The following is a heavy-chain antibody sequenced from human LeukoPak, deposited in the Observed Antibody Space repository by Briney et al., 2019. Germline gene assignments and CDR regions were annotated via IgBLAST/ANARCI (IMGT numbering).Heavy chain of an antibody. J-gene: IGHJ4*02. D-gene: IGHD6-6*01. CDR2: ISGSGGGT. CDR1: GITFSSYA. Sequence: PGGSLRLSCAASGITFSSYAMNWVRQAPGKGLEWVSVISGSGGGTYYADSVKGRFSISRDNSKNTLFLQMNSLRAEDTAVYYCAKSRRSSSGAFDYWGQGTLVTVSS. V-gene: IGHV3-23*01. CDR3: AKSRRSSSGAFDY.